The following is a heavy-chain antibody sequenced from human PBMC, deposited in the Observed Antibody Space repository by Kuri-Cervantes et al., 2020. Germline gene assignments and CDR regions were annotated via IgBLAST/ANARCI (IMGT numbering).Heavy chain of an antibody. D-gene: IGHD2-8*02. J-gene: IGHJ4*02. CDR3: ARDGWGRGHEREFDY. CDR1: GGSFSGYY. CDR2: INHSGST. V-gene: IGHV4-34*01. Sequence: SETLSLTCAVYGGSFSGYYWSWIRQPPGKGLEWIGEINHSGSTNYNPSLKSRVTISVDTSKNQFSLKLSSVTAADTAVYYCARDGWGRGHEREFDYWGQGTLVTVSS.